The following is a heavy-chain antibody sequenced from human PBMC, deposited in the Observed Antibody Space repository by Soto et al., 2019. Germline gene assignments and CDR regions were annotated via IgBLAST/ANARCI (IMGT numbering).Heavy chain of an antibody. D-gene: IGHD2-2*01. J-gene: IGHJ4*02. CDR3: ARVSVVTRGGYYFDY. CDR1: GGSISSGGYS. Sequence: SETLSLTCAVSGGSISSGGYSWSWIRQPPGKGLEWIGYIYHSGSTYYNPSLKSRVTISVDRSKNQFSLKLSSVTAADTAVYYCARVSVVTRGGYYFDYWGQGTLVTVSS. CDR2: IYHSGST. V-gene: IGHV4-30-2*01.